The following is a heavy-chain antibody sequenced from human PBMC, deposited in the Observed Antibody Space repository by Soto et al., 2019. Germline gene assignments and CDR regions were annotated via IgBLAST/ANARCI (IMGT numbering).Heavy chain of an antibody. CDR2: VYYGGNT. CDR3: ARLSGWPY. CDR1: GGSISGTNYY. Sequence: PSETLSLTCTVSGGSISGTNYYWGWIRQPPGKGLEWIGSVYYGGNTFYNPSLKSRISISLHTSKNQFSLRLTSVTAADTAVYYCARLSGWPYWGQGSLGTVS. J-gene: IGHJ4*02. D-gene: IGHD6-19*01. V-gene: IGHV4-39*01.